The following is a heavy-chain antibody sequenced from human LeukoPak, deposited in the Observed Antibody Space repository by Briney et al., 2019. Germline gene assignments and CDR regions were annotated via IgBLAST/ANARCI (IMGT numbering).Heavy chain of an antibody. CDR3: ARDRSGDYYYGMDV. CDR1: GFTFSSYG. CDR2: TWYDGSNK. Sequence: PGGSLRLSCAASGFTFSSYGMHWVRQAPGKGLEWVAVTWYDGSNKYYADSVKGRFTISRDNSKNTLYLQMNSQRAEDTAVYYCARDRSGDYYYGMDVWGQGTTVTVSS. V-gene: IGHV3-33*01. D-gene: IGHD6-19*01. J-gene: IGHJ6*02.